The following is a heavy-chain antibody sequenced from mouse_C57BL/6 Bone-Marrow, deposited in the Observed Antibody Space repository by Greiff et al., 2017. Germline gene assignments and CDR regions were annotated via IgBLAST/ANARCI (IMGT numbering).Heavy chain of an antibody. CDR1: GYTFTSYW. CDR3: ARCGGQLGYFDY. J-gene: IGHJ2*01. Sequence: QVQLQQPGAELVRPGTSVKLSCKASGYTFTSYWMHWVKQRPGQGLEWIGVIDPSDSYTNYNQKFKGKATLTVDTSSSTAYMPLSSLTSEDSAVYYCARCGGQLGYFDYWGQGTTLTVSS. CDR2: IDPSDSYT. D-gene: IGHD4-1*02. V-gene: IGHV1-59*01.